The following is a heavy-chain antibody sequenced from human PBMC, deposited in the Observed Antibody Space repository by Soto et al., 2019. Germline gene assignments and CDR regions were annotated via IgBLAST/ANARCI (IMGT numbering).Heavy chain of an antibody. CDR1: GDSIRSYY. CDR2: IYYSGST. D-gene: IGHD5-12*01. J-gene: IGHJ6*02. V-gene: IGHV4-59*01. Sequence: SETLSLTCTVSGDSIRSYYWTWIRQPPGKGLELIGYIYYSGSTRYNPSLKSRVTISVDMSKNQFSLKLSSVIAADTAVYYCARAYGGFNNGLDVWGQGTAVTVSS. CDR3: ARAYGGFNNGLDV.